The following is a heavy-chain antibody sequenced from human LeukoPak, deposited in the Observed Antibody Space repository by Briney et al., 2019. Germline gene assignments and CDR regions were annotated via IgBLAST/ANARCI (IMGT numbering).Heavy chain of an antibody. CDR2: INEHGGDM. V-gene: IGHV3-7*01. J-gene: IGHJ4*02. CDR1: GFTFSSYW. CDR3: ARDLFTEGEDY. D-gene: IGHD3-16*01. Sequence: GGSLRLSCAASGFTFSSYWMSCVRDAPGKGLEWVANINEHGGDMYYVGSVKGRFTISRDNAKNSLYLQMNSLRADDTAVYYCARDLFTEGEDYWGQGTLVTVSS.